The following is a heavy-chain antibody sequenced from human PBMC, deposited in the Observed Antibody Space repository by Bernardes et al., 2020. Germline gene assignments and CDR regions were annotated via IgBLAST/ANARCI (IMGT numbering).Heavy chain of an antibody. CDR2: ISYDGTNK. D-gene: IGHD1-1*01. J-gene: IGHJ3*02. Sequence: VGSLRLSCAASEFTFSSYAMHWVRQAPGKGLEWVAIISYDGTNKFYADSVKGRFTISRDNSQNTLYLQMNSLRPEDTAVYHCSRVRTTGTTRGFDVCDIWGQGTMVTVSS. V-gene: IGHV3-30*01. CDR1: EFTFSSYA. CDR3: SRVRTTGTTRGFDVCDI.